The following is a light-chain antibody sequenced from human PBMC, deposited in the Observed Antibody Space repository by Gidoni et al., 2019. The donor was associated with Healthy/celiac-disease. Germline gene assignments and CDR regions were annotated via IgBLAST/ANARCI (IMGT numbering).Light chain of an antibody. CDR3: QQRSNWLT. CDR1: QSVSSY. CDR2: DAS. V-gene: IGKV3-11*01. J-gene: IGKJ4*01. Sequence: DIVLTQSPATLSLSPGERATLSCRASQSVSSYLAWYQQKPGQAPRLLIYDASNRATGIPARFSGSGSGTDFTLTISSLEPEDFAVYYCQQRSNWLTFGGGTKVEXK.